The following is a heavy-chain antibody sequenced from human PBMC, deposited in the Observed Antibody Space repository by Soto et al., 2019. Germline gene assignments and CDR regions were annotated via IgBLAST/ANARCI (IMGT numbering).Heavy chain of an antibody. Sequence: ASVKVSCKASGGTFSSYAISWVRQAPGQGLEWMGGIIPIFGTANYAQKFQGRVTITADESTSTAYMELSSLRSEDTAVYYCARIVHYDILTGYYNASGDAFDTWGQGTMVTVSS. V-gene: IGHV1-69*13. D-gene: IGHD3-9*01. CDR1: GGTFSSYA. CDR3: ARIVHYDILTGYYNASGDAFDT. CDR2: IIPIFGTA. J-gene: IGHJ3*02.